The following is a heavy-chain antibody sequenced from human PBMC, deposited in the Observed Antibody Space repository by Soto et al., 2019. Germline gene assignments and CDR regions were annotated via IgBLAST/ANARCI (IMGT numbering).Heavy chain of an antibody. Sequence: QVQLVQSGAAVKKPGSSVKVSCKTSGVSFNNTGIGWVRQAPGHGLEWMGGVSPPFRTSNYARKFQGRISITADASTGTVNMELSSLTSEDTAQYYCARVLYYGSGSYSPYGMDVWGQGTTVTVSS. J-gene: IGHJ6*02. D-gene: IGHD3-10*01. V-gene: IGHV1-69*01. CDR2: VSPPFRTS. CDR3: ARVLYYGSGSYSPYGMDV. CDR1: GVSFNNTG.